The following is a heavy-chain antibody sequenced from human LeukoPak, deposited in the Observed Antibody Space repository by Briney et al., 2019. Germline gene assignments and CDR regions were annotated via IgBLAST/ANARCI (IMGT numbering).Heavy chain of an antibody. Sequence: KTSETLSLTCTVSGYSISSGYYWGWIRQPPGKGLEWIGSIYHSGSTYYNPSLKSRVTISVDTSKNQFSLKLSSVTAADTAVYYCARAVHYDSSGYTLTPYFDYWGQGTLVTVSS. J-gene: IGHJ4*02. CDR1: GYSISSGYY. CDR2: IYHSGST. CDR3: ARAVHYDSSGYTLTPYFDY. V-gene: IGHV4-38-2*02. D-gene: IGHD3-22*01.